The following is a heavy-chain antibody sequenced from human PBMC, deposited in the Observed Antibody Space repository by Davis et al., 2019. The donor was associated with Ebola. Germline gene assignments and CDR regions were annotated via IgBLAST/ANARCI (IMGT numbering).Heavy chain of an antibody. D-gene: IGHD2-21*02. CDR3: ARMIIMVTLFDY. V-gene: IGHV3-74*01. J-gene: IGHJ4*02. CDR1: GFTFSSYW. CDR2: INSDGSRK. Sequence: GESLKISCAASGFTFSSYWMHWVRQAPGKGLEWVSRINSDGSRKNYADSVKGRFSISRDNARDALYLHINNARVDDTAVYYCARMIIMVTLFDYWGQGSLVTVSS.